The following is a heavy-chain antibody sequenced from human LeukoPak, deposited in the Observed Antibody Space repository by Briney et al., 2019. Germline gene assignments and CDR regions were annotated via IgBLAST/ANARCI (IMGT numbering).Heavy chain of an antibody. D-gene: IGHD2-15*01. Sequence: GGSLRLSCAASGFTFSSYAMHWVRQAPGKGLEWVAVISYDGSNKYYADSVKGRFTISRDNSKNTLYLQMNSLRAEDTAVYYCAKDRTPSSYYYYGMDVWGQGTTVTVSS. CDR2: ISYDGSNK. V-gene: IGHV3-30*04. CDR3: AKDRTPSSYYYYGMDV. CDR1: GFTFSSYA. J-gene: IGHJ6*02.